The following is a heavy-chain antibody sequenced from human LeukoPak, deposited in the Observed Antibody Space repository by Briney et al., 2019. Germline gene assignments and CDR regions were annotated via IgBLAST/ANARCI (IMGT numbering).Heavy chain of an antibody. CDR2: ISAYNGNT. V-gene: IGHV1-18*01. CDR1: GYTFTSYG. J-gene: IGHJ4*02. D-gene: IGHD4-17*01. CDR3: ARGADYGDYAYYFDY. Sequence: ASVKVSCKASGYTFTSYGISWVRQAPGQGLEWMGWISAYNGNTNYAQKLQGRVTMTTDTSTSTAYMELRSLRSDDTAVYYCARGADYGDYAYYFDYWGQGTLVTVSS.